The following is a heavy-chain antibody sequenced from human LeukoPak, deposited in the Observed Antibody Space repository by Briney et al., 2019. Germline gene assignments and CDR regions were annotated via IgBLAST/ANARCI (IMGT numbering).Heavy chain of an antibody. J-gene: IGHJ4*02. Sequence: GGSLRLSCAASGFTFSSYVMHWVRQAPGKGLEWVAIISYDGSNEYYADSVEGRFTISRDNAKHSLYLQMNSLRAEDTAVYYCARDYGGSSPFDYWGQGTLVTVSS. CDR1: GFTFSSYV. V-gene: IGHV3-30*04. CDR2: ISYDGSNE. D-gene: IGHD4-23*01. CDR3: ARDYGGSSPFDY.